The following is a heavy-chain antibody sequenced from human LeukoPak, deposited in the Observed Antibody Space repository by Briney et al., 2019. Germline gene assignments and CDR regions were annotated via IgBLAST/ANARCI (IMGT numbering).Heavy chain of an antibody. CDR2: ISNNGGYT. CDR3: ARALWSGPVYYGMDV. V-gene: IGHV3-21*06. J-gene: IGHJ6*02. D-gene: IGHD3-10*01. Sequence: PGGSLRLSCAASGFTFSSSAMSWVRQAPGKGLEWVSAISNNGGYTYYADSMKGRFTISRDNAKNSLYLQMNSLRAEDTAVYYCARALWSGPVYYGMDVWGQGTTVTVSS. CDR1: GFTFSSSA.